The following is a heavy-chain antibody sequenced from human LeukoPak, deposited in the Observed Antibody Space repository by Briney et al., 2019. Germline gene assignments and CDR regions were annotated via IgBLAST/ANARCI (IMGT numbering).Heavy chain of an antibody. CDR1: GYTFTGYY. Sequence: GASVKVSCKASGYTFTGYYMHWVRQAPGQGLEWMGRINPNSGGTNYAQKFQGRVTMTRDTSISTAYMELSRLRSDDTAVYYCARGVAVGMPTPTLYYYMDVWGKGTTVTVSS. CDR3: ARGVAVGMPTPTLYYYMDV. V-gene: IGHV1-2*06. CDR2: INPNSGGT. D-gene: IGHD2-21*01. J-gene: IGHJ6*03.